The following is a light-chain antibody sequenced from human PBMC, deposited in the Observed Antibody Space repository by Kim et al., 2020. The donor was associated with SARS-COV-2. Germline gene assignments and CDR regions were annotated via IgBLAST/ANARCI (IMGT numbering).Light chain of an antibody. CDR1: QSVSSSH. CDR3: QKYGSTWT. CDR2: GAS. Sequence: LSPGERATLSCRASQSVSSSHLAWYQQKPGQAPRLLIYGASTRATVIPDRFSGSGSGTDFTLTISRLEPEDFAVFYCQKYGSTWTFGQGTKVDIK. J-gene: IGKJ1*01. V-gene: IGKV3-20*01.